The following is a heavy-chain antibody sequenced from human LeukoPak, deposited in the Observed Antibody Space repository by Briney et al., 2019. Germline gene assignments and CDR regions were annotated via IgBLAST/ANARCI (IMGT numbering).Heavy chain of an antibody. D-gene: IGHD6-13*01. J-gene: IGHJ6*02. Sequence: SETLSLTCTVSGGSISSYYWSWIRQPPGKGLEWIGYIYYSGSTNYNPSLKSRVTISVDTSKNQYSLKLSSVTAADTAVHYCARWRPIAAAGMSGMDVWGQGTTVTVSS. CDR3: ARWRPIAAAGMSGMDV. CDR1: GGSISSYY. CDR2: IYYSGST. V-gene: IGHV4-59*08.